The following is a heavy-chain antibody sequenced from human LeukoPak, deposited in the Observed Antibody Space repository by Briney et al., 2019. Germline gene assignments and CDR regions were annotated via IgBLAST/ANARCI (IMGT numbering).Heavy chain of an antibody. CDR3: ARDLCGGDCMSGTGWFDP. D-gene: IGHD2-21*02. J-gene: IGHJ5*02. CDR2: IYSGGST. Sequence: GGSLRLSCAASGFTFSSYAMSWVRQAPGKGLEWVSVIYSGGSTYYADSVKGRFTISRHNSKNTLYLQMNSLRAEDTAVYYCARDLCGGDCMSGTGWFDPWGQGTLVTVSS. CDR1: GFTFSSYA. V-gene: IGHV3-53*04.